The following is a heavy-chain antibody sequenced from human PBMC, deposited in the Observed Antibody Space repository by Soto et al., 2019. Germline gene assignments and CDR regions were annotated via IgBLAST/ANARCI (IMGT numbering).Heavy chain of an antibody. J-gene: IGHJ4*02. D-gene: IGHD1-7*01. CDR2: IYGNDDQ. CDR1: GFSLNTSGVG. V-gene: IGHV2-5*01. Sequence: QITLKESGPTLVKPTQTLTLTCTFSGFSLNTSGVGVGWVRQPPGKALEWLALIYGNDDQRYNLFLKNSITITKDTSRDQVVLTMTHMDPVDTATYYCAHANHWDYRNPYYFDYWGQGTLVTVS. CDR3: AHANHWDYRNPYYFDY.